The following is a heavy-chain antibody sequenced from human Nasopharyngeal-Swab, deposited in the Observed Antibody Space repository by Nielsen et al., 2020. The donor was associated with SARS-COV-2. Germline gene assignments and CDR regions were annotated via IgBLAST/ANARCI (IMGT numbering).Heavy chain of an antibody. J-gene: IGHJ6*02. CDR2: IGTAGDP. Sequence: GESLKISCVASGFTFSNYDMHWVRQPTGKDLEWVSAIGTAGDPFYRGSVEGRFTISRDNAKNSLYLQMNTLRAEDTALYHCARVRYSGYDSGLDVWGQGTTVTVSS. CDR1: GFTFSNYD. V-gene: IGHV3-13*05. D-gene: IGHD5-12*01. CDR3: ARVRYSGYDSGLDV.